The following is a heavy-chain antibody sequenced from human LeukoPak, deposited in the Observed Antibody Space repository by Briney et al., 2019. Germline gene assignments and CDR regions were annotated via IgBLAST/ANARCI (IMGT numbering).Heavy chain of an antibody. J-gene: IGHJ4*02. Sequence: ASVKVSCKASGGTFSSFAISWVRQAPGQGLEWMEGIIPIFGTTNYAQKFQGRVTITADESTSTAYMELSSLRSEDTAVYYCARAPEPDYEDISTGYPLGYWGQGTLVTVSS. D-gene: IGHD3-9*01. CDR3: ARAPEPDYEDISTGYPLGY. CDR2: IIPIFGTT. V-gene: IGHV1-69*01. CDR1: GGTFSSFA.